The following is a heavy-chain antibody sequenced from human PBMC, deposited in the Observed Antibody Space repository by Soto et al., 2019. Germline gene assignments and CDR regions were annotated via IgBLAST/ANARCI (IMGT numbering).Heavy chain of an antibody. J-gene: IGHJ5*02. CDR3: ARSPCGGDCIRFDP. CDR2: IYPGDSDT. V-gene: IGHV5-51*01. D-gene: IGHD2-21*02. CDR1: GFSFTSYW. Sequence: PGESLKIPCKGSGFSFTSYWIGWVRQMPGKGLEWMGIIYPGDSDTRYSPSFQGQVTISADKSITTAYLQWRSLKASDTAMYYCARSPCGGDCIRFDPWGQGTLVTVSS.